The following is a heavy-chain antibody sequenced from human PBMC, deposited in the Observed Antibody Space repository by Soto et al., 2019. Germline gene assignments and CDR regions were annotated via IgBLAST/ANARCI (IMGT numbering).Heavy chain of an antibody. CDR1: GYSISSGYY. Sequence: SETLSLTCAVSGYSISSGYYWGWIRQPPGKGLEWIGSIYHSGSTYYNPSLKSRVTISVDTSKNQFSLKLSSVTAADTAVYYCARVKFSEATNCFDPWGQGTLVTVSS. V-gene: IGHV4-38-2*01. CDR2: IYHSGST. CDR3: ARVKFSEATNCFDP. D-gene: IGHD6-19*01. J-gene: IGHJ5*02.